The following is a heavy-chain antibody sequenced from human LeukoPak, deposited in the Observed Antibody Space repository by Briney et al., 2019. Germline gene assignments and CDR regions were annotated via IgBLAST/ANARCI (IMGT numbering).Heavy chain of an antibody. CDR1: GFTFSSYS. CDR2: ISSSSSYI. D-gene: IGHD3-10*01. V-gene: IGHV3-21*01. Sequence: PGGSLRLSCAASGFTFSSYSMNWVRQAPGKGLEWVSSISSSSSYIYYADSVKGRFTISRDNAKTSLYLQMNSLRAEDTAVYYCARARYGSGSSSFDYWGQGTLVTVSS. CDR3: ARARYGSGSSSFDY. J-gene: IGHJ4*02.